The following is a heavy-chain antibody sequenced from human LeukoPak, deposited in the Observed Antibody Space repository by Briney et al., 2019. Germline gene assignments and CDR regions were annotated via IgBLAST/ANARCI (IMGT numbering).Heavy chain of an antibody. D-gene: IGHD3-10*01. Sequence: SETLSLTCAVYGGSFSGYYWSWIRQPPGKGLEWIGEINHSGSTNYNPSLKSRVTISVDTSKNQFSLKLSSVTAAGTAVYYCARPYGSGSYWGQGTLVTVSS. CDR2: INHSGST. CDR1: GGSFSGYY. V-gene: IGHV4-34*01. J-gene: IGHJ4*02. CDR3: ARPYGSGSY.